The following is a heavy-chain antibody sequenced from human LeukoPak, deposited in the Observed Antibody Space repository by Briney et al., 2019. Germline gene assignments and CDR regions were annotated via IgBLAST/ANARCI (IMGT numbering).Heavy chain of an antibody. D-gene: IGHD6-13*01. Sequence: PGGSLRLSCAASGFTFTNFAMHWVRQAPGKGLEWVAVISNDERNKYYADSVKGRFSISRDNSKNTLYLQMNSLRAEDTAIYYCAKDKQQLASFDYWGQGTLVTVSS. CDR2: ISNDERNK. CDR3: AKDKQQLASFDY. CDR1: GFTFTNFA. V-gene: IGHV3-30*04. J-gene: IGHJ4*02.